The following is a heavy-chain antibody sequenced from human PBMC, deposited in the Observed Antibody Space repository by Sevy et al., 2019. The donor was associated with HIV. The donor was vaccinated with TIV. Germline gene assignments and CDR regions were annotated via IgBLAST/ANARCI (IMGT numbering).Heavy chain of an antibody. CDR1: GASVSAANDY. J-gene: IGHJ6*02. Sequence: SETLSLTCSVSGASVSAANDYWTWIRQPPGRGLEWIGYVYYFGTTNYNPSLKSRATISLDTSKKQFSLKLSSVTAADTAVYYCARDQYYDIVTDFYAIDVWGQGTTVTVSS. CDR2: VYYFGTT. CDR3: ARDQYYDIVTDFYAIDV. D-gene: IGHD3-9*01. V-gene: IGHV4-61*01.